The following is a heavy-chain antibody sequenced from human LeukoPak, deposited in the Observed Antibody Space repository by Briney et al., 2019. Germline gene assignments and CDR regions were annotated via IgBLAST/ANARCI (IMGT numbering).Heavy chain of an antibody. J-gene: IGHJ6*02. CDR1: GYTFTSYY. CDR2: IIPIFGTA. V-gene: IGHV1-69*13. D-gene: IGHD3-22*01. Sequence: SVKVSCKASGYTFTSYYMHWVRQAPGQGLEWMGGIIPIFGTANYAQKFQGRVTITADESTSTAYMELSSLRSEDTAVYYCARGTYYYDSSGYYYYGMDVWGQGTTVTVSS. CDR3: ARGTYYYDSSGYYYYGMDV.